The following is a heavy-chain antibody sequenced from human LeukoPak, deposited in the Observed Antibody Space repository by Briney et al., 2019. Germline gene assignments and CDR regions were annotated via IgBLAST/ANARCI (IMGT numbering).Heavy chain of an antibody. CDR3: ARRNGTDV. V-gene: IGHV3-74*01. Sequence: GGSLRLSCAASGFTFSSYWMNWVRQAPGKGLVWVSRINIDGSSTNYADSVKGRFTISRDNAKNTLYLQMNSLRAEDTAVYYCARRNGTDVWGQGTTVTVSS. CDR2: INIDGSST. J-gene: IGHJ6*02. CDR1: GFTFSSYW.